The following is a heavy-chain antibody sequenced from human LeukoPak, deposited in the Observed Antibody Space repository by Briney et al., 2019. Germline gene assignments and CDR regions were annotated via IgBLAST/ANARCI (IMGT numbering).Heavy chain of an antibody. J-gene: IGHJ4*02. CDR3: AGRTNDLDY. CDR1: GFTFSSYS. CDR2: ISCSRSYI. Sequence: GGSLRLSCAASGFTFSSYSMNWVRQAPGKGLEWVSSISCSRSYIYYADSVKGRFTISRDNAKNSLYLQMNSLRAEDTAVYYCAGRTNDLDYWGQGTLVTVSS. D-gene: IGHD2-8*01. V-gene: IGHV3-21*01.